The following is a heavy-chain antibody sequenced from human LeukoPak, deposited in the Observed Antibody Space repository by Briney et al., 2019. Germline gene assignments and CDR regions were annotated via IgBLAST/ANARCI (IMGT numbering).Heavy chain of an antibody. V-gene: IGHV3-30*02. J-gene: IGHJ4*02. Sequence: GGSLRLSCAASGFRFSSYDIHWVRQAPGKGLEWVTFIESDGTKEYYADSVKGRFTISRDNSKNTVYVQMDTLRAEDTAVYYCAKEGTGWYYLDYWGQGTVVTVSS. CDR1: GFRFSSYD. CDR2: IESDGTKE. CDR3: AKEGTGWYYLDY. D-gene: IGHD6-19*01.